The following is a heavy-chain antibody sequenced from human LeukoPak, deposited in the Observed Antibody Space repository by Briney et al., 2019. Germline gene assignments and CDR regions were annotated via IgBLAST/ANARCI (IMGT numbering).Heavy chain of an antibody. CDR1: GFTFSSYA. CDR2: ISGSGGST. Sequence: PGGSLRLSCAASGFTFSSYAMSWVRQDPGKGLEWVSVISGSGGSTYYADSVKGRFTISRDNSKNTLYLQMNSLRAEDTAVYYCAKSIGSGSYYGGDYWGQGTLVAVSS. V-gene: IGHV3-23*01. J-gene: IGHJ4*02. CDR3: AKSIGSGSYYGGDY. D-gene: IGHD3-22*01.